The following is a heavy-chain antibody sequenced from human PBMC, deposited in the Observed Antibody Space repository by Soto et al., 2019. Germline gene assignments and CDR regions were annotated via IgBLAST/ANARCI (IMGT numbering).Heavy chain of an antibody. Sequence: PSETLSLTCTVSGGSISSSSYYWGWIRQPPGKGLEWIGSIYYSGSTYYNPSLKSRVTISVDTSKNQFSLKLSSVTAADTAVYYCARQRFGELPPGTYYYYGMDVWGQGTTVTVSS. CDR3: ARQRFGELPPGTYYYYGMDV. J-gene: IGHJ6*02. D-gene: IGHD3-10*01. CDR2: IYYSGST. V-gene: IGHV4-39*01. CDR1: GGSISSSSYY.